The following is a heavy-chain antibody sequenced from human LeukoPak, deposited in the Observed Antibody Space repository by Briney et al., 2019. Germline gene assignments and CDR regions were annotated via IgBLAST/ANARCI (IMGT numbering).Heavy chain of an antibody. Sequence: ASVKVSCKASGYTFTSYDINWVRQATGQGLEWMGWMNPNSGNTGCAQKFQGRVTMTRNTSISTAYMELSSLRSEDTAVYYCPRWDDGSGSYGYYYGMDVWGQGTTVTVSS. CDR1: GYTFTSYD. CDR2: MNPNSGNT. CDR3: PRWDDGSGSYGYYYGMDV. J-gene: IGHJ6*02. D-gene: IGHD3-10*01. V-gene: IGHV1-8*01.